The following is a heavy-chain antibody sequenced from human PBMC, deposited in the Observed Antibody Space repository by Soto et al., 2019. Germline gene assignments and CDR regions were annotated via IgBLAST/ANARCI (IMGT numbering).Heavy chain of an antibody. V-gene: IGHV4-34*01. D-gene: IGHD3-3*01. CDR2: INHSGST. Sequence: SETLSLTCAVYGGSFSGYYWTWIRQPPGTGLEWIGEINHSGSTNYNPSLKSRVTISVDTSKNQFSLKLSSVTAADTAVYYCARIHYYDFWSGYPSAWFDPWGQGTLVTVSS. J-gene: IGHJ5*02. CDR3: ARIHYYDFWSGYPSAWFDP. CDR1: GGSFSGYY.